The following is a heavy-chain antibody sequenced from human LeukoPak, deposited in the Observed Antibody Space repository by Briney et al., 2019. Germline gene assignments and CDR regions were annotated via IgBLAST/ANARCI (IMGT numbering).Heavy chain of an antibody. V-gene: IGHV3-49*04. Sequence: PGGSLRLSCIGCGFNFGDYAMTWVRQAPGKGLEWVGFIRSKAFGGTTESVASVKGRFSISRDDSKTIAYLQMNSLKAEDTAIYYCTRARGGYTSGIDYWGQGPLVTVSS. CDR1: GFNFGDYA. CDR3: TRARGGYTSGIDY. D-gene: IGHD6-19*01. J-gene: IGHJ4*02. CDR2: IRSKAFGGTT.